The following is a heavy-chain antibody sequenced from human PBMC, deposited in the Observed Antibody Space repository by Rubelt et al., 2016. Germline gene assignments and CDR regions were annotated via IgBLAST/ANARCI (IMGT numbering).Heavy chain of an antibody. V-gene: IGHV1-3*01. CDR2: IDAGNGDT. J-gene: IGHJ6*01. D-gene: IGHD4-17*01. Sequence: QVQLVQSGAEVKRPGASVKVSCKASGYPFATYAMHWVRQAPGQRLEWMGWIDAGNGDTKYSINLQGRVTFTRDIPASTAYRELSSLRSEDSAVYYCARFALPAVTTAYYYYALDVWGQGTTVTVSS. CDR3: ARFALPAVTTAYYYYALDV. CDR1: GYPFATYA.